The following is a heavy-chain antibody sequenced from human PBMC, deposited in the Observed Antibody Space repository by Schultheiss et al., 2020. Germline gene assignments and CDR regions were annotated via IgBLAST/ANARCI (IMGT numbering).Heavy chain of an antibody. D-gene: IGHD6-13*01. Sequence: GGSLRLSCAASGFTFSSYDMHWVRQATGKGLEWVSAIGTAGDTYYPGSVKGRFTISRDNSKNTLYLQMNSLRAEDTAVYYCAKDGIAAEFDYWGQGTLVTVSS. CDR1: GFTFSSYD. CDR2: IGTAGDT. V-gene: IGHV3-13*01. J-gene: IGHJ4*02. CDR3: AKDGIAAEFDY.